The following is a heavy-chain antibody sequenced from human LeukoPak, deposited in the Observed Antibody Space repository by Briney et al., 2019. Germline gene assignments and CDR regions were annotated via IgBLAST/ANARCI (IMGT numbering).Heavy chain of an antibody. CDR3: ASGLRYFDWLIDY. CDR1: GGTFSSYA. Sequence: GSSVKVSCKASGGTFSSYAISWVRQAPGQGLEWMGRIIPILGIANYAQKFQGRVTITADKSTSTAYMELGSLRSEDTAVYYCASGLRYFDWLIDYWGQGTLVTVSS. J-gene: IGHJ4*02. CDR2: IIPILGIA. V-gene: IGHV1-69*04. D-gene: IGHD3-9*01.